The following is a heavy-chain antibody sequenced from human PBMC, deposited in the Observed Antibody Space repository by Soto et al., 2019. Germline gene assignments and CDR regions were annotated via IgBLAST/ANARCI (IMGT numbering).Heavy chain of an antibody. CDR3: ARDLRSGWYWFDP. Sequence: QVQLVQSGAEVKKPGSSVKVSCKASGGTFSSYTISWVRQAPGQGLEWMGRIIPILGIANYAQKFQGRVTITADKSTSTAYMELSSLRSEDTAVYYCARDLRSGWYWFDPWGQGTLVTVSS. V-gene: IGHV1-69*08. D-gene: IGHD6-19*01. CDR2: IIPILGIA. CDR1: GGTFSSYT. J-gene: IGHJ5*02.